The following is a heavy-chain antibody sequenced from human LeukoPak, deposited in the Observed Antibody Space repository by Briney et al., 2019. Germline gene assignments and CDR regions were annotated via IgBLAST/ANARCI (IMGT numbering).Heavy chain of an antibody. Sequence: SETLSLTCSVSTGSISTYYWSWIRQSPGKGLEWIGYIYHGGTTSYNPSLKRRVTISVDSPKNQLFLRLTSLTAADTALYYCARHGGSLDYFDSWGPGSLVIVSS. V-gene: IGHV4-59*08. CDR1: TGSISTYY. D-gene: IGHD2-15*01. J-gene: IGHJ4*02. CDR3: ARHGGSLDYFDS. CDR2: IYHGGTT.